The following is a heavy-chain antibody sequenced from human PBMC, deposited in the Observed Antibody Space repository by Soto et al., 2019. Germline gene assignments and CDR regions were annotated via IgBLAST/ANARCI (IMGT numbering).Heavy chain of an antibody. CDR1: GFSFNSFN. CDR3: PRDLGLLQSLFDY. J-gene: IGHJ4*02. Sequence: GGSRRLSCFGSGFSFNSFNMNWIRRAPGRGLEWVASISVSGDNIYYGDSVQGRFTISRDNSKRSVFLDLKSLRVEDTAVYYCPRDLGLLQSLFDYWGQGPLVTVSS. CDR2: ISVSGDNI. V-gene: IGHV3-21*01. D-gene: IGHD1-1*01.